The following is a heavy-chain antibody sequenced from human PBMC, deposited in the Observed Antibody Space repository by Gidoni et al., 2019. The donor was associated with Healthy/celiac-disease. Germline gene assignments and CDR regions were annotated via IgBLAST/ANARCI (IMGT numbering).Heavy chain of an antibody. CDR1: GYSFTSHW. J-gene: IGHJ5*02. CDR2: IYPGDSDT. Sequence: EVQLVLSGAEVQKPGEPLKISCKGYGYSFTSHWIGWVRQMPGKVLEWMGIIYPGDSDTRYSPSFQGQVTISADKSISTAYLQWSSLKASDTAMYYCARQLPAAIDSNWFDTWGQGTLVTVSS. V-gene: IGHV5-51*01. D-gene: IGHD2-2*02. CDR3: ARQLPAAIDSNWFDT.